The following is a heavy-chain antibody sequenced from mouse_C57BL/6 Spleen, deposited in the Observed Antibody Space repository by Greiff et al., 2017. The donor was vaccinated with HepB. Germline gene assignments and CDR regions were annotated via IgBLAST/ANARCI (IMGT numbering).Heavy chain of an antibody. D-gene: IGHD2-4*01. CDR1: GYAFTNYL. Sequence: VQLQQSGAELVRPGTSVKVSCKASGYAFTNYLIEWVKQRPGQGLEWIGVINPGSGGTNYNEKLKGKATLTADKSSSTAYMKLSSLTSEDSAVYFGRRRGDYGGYFDVWGTGTTVTVSS. CDR2: INPGSGGT. V-gene: IGHV1-54*01. CDR3: RRRGDYGGYFDV. J-gene: IGHJ1*03.